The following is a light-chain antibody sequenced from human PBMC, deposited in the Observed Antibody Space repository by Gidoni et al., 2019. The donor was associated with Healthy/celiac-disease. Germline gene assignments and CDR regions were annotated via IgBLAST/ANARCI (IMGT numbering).Light chain of an antibody. CDR1: QSVSSSY. V-gene: IGKV3-20*01. CDR3: QQYGSSPQYT. Sequence: EIVLTPSPRTLSLSPGERATLPCRASQSVSSSYLAWYQQKPGQAPRLLIYGASSRATGIPDRFSGSGSGTDFTLTISRLEPEDFAVYYCQQYGSSPQYTFGQGTKLEIK. CDR2: GAS. J-gene: IGKJ2*01.